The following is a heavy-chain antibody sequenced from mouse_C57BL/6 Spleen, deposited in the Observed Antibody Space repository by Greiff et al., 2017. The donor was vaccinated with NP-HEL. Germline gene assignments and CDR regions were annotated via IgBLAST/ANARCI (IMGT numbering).Heavy chain of an antibody. D-gene: IGHD1-2*01. CDR2: IDPENGDT. Sequence: EVQLQQSGAELVRPGASVKLSCTASGFNIKDDYMHWVKQRPEQGLEWIGWIDPENGDTEYASKFQGKATITADTSSNTAYLQLSSLTSEDTAVYYCTTVHYYGTDYFDYWGQGTTLTVSS. CDR1: GFNIKDDY. V-gene: IGHV14-4*01. CDR3: TTVHYYGTDYFDY. J-gene: IGHJ2*01.